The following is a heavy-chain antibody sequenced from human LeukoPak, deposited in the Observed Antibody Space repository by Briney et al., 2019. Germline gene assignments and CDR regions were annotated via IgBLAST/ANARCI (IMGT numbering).Heavy chain of an antibody. D-gene: IGHD6-19*01. V-gene: IGHV4-39*07. Sequence: PSETLSLTCTVSGGSISSSSYYWGWIRQPPGKGLEWIGSIYYSGSTYYNPSLKSRVTISIDTSKNQFSLKLSSVTAADTAVYYCASLSGWYDPFDNWGQGTLVTVSS. CDR3: ASLSGWYDPFDN. CDR1: GGSISSSSYY. J-gene: IGHJ4*02. CDR2: IYYSGST.